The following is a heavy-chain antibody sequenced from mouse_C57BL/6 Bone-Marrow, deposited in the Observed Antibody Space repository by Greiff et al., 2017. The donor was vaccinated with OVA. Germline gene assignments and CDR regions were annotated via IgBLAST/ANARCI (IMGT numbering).Heavy chain of an antibody. J-gene: IGHJ3*01. CDR1: GFSFNTYA. Sequence: EVMLVESGGGLVQPKGSLKLSCAASGFSFNTYAMNWVRQAPGKGLEWVARIRSKSNNYATYYADSVKDRFTISRDDSESMLYLQMNNLKTEDTAMYYCVRHWDYYGSSGFAYWGQGTLVTVSA. CDR2: IRSKSNNYAT. D-gene: IGHD1-1*01. CDR3: VRHWDYYGSSGFAY. V-gene: IGHV10-1*01.